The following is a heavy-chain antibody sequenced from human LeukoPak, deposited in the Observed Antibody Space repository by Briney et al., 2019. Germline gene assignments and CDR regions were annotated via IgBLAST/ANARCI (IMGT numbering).Heavy chain of an antibody. V-gene: IGHV1-2*02. Sequence: ASVKVSCKASGYTFTGYYMHWVRQAPGQGLEWMGWINPNSGGTNYAQKFQGRVTMTRDTSISTAYMELSRLRSDDTAVYYCARCSTRIAAAGKSNWFDPWGQGTLVTVSS. D-gene: IGHD6-13*01. J-gene: IGHJ5*02. CDR3: ARCSTRIAAAGKSNWFDP. CDR1: GYTFTGYY. CDR2: INPNSGGT.